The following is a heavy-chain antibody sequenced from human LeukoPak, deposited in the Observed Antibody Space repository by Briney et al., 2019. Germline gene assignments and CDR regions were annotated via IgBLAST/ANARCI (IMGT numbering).Heavy chain of an antibody. CDR1: GFTFSSYG. Sequence: GGSLRLSCAASGFTFSSYGMHWVRQAPGKGLEWVAVISYDGSNKYYADSVKGRFTISRDNSKNTLYLQMNSLRAEDTAVYYCAKPYDNSAWYYFDYWGQGTLVTVSS. J-gene: IGHJ4*02. V-gene: IGHV3-30*18. CDR2: ISYDGSNK. CDR3: AKPYDNSAWYYFDY. D-gene: IGHD6-19*01.